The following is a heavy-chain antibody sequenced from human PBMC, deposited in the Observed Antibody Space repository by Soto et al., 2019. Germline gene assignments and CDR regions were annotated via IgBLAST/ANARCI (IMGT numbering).Heavy chain of an antibody. V-gene: IGHV3-11*01. CDR2: IDSRGRTL. D-gene: IGHD6-6*01. J-gene: IGHJ4*02. CDR3: ARQAARNYIDS. CDR1: GFTFSDYS. Sequence: GGSLRLSCVASGFTFSDYSMSWIRQAPGKGLEWLAFIDSRGRTLSYADSVRGRFTISRGNAENSLYLQMNSLRADDTAVYYCARQAARNYIDSWGQGKLVTVSS.